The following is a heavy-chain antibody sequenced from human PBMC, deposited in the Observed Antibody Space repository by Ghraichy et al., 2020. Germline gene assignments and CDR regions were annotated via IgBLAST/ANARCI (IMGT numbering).Heavy chain of an antibody. CDR1: GFTFSSYA. CDR3: ARALYSYGQKRHFDY. CDR2: ISYDGSNK. Sequence: GGSLRLSCAASGFTFSSYAMHWVRQAPGKGLEWVAVISYDGSNKYYADSVKGRFTISRDNSKNTLYLQMNSLRAEDTAVYYCARALYSYGQKRHFDYCGQGSLVTVSS. V-gene: IGHV3-30-3*01. D-gene: IGHD5-18*01. J-gene: IGHJ4*02.